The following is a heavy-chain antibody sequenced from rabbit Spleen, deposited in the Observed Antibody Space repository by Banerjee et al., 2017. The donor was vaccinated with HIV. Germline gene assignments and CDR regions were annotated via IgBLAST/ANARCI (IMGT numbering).Heavy chain of an antibody. CDR3: ARIPSRSFSSIGMDL. J-gene: IGHJ6*01. V-gene: IGHV1S40*01. CDR1: GFSFSSSAY. Sequence: QSLEESGGDLVKPGASLTLTCTASGFSFSSSAYIYWVRQAPGKGLEWISCIDAGSSSFPSFAPWAKGDLPVSKPSSPRGPLKMPGLQAAKTATISCARIPSRSFSSIGMDLWAQGPWSPS. D-gene: IGHD1-1*01. CDR2: IDAGSSSFP.